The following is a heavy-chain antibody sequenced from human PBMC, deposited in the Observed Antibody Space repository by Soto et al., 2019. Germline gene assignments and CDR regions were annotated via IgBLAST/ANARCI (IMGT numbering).Heavy chain of an antibody. V-gene: IGHV3-30*18. Sequence: QVQLVESGGGVVQPGRSLRLSCAASGFTFSSYGMHWVRQAPGKGLEWVAVLSYDGSNKYYADSLKGRFTVSRDNSKNTLYLQMSSLRAEDTAVYYCVKDGSSGWPYYYGMDVWGQGTTVTVS. D-gene: IGHD6-19*01. CDR2: LSYDGSNK. CDR3: VKDGSSGWPYYYGMDV. J-gene: IGHJ6*02. CDR1: GFTFSSYG.